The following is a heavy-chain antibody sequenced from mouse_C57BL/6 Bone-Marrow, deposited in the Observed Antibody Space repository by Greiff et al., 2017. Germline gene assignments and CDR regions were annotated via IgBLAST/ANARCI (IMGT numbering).Heavy chain of an antibody. CDR1: GYTFTGYW. D-gene: IGHD2-1*01. CDR2: ILPGSCST. CDR3: ARWGNYRFAY. V-gene: IGHV1-9*01. J-gene: IGHJ3*01. Sequence: VKLMESGAELMKPGASVKLSCKATGYTFTGYWIEWVKQRPGHGLEWIGEILPGSCSTNYNEKFKGKATFTADKSSNTAYMQLSSLTTEDSAIYYCARWGNYRFAYWGQGTLVTVSA.